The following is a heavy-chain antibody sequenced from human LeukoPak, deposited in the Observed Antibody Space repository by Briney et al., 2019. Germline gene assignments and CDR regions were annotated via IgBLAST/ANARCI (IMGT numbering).Heavy chain of an antibody. Sequence: SVKVSCKASGGTFSSYAISWVRQAPGQGLEWMGGIIPIIGTANNAQKFQGRVTIAADKSTSTAYMELSSLRSEDTAVYYCARDYLEYGDYGHGTWGQGTLVTVSS. V-gene: IGHV1-69*06. CDR3: ARDYLEYGDYGHGT. J-gene: IGHJ5*02. CDR2: IIPIIGTA. CDR1: GGTFSSYA. D-gene: IGHD4-17*01.